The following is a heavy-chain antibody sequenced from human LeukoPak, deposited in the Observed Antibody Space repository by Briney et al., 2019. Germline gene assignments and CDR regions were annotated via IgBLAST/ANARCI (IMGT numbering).Heavy chain of an antibody. J-gene: IGHJ6*02. V-gene: IGHV3-9*01. D-gene: IGHD3-10*01. CDR1: GFTFDDYA. Sequence: GGSLRLSCAASGFTFDDYAMHWVRQAPGKGLEWVSGISWNSGSIGYADSVKGRFTISRDNAKNSLYLQMNSLRAEDTALYYCAKDTVVRGVYRYGMDVWGQGTTVTVSS. CDR3: AKDTVVRGVYRYGMDV. CDR2: ISWNSGSI.